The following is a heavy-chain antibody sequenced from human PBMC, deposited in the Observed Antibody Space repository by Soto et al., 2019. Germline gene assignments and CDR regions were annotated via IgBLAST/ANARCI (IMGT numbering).Heavy chain of an antibody. J-gene: IGHJ4*02. D-gene: IGHD2-15*01. CDR3: ARDPGAASFDF. CDR2: ISAYNGNT. V-gene: IGHV1-18*01. Sequence: ASVKVSCKASGYTFTSYGISWVRQAPGQGLEWVGWISAYNGNTNYAQKLQGRVTLTTDTSTSTAYMDLTTLRSDDTAVYFCARDPGAASFDFWAQGTLVTVSS. CDR1: GYTFTSYG.